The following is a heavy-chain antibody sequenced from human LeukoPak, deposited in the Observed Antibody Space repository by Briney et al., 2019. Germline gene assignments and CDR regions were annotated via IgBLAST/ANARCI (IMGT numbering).Heavy chain of an antibody. CDR2: IYSGGST. Sequence: PGGSLRLSCAASGFTVSSNYMSWVRQAPGKGLEWVSVIYSGGSTYYADSVKGRFTISRDNSKNTLYLQMNSLRAEDTAVYYCALLGCCCGSCYGRYYFDYWGQGTLVTVSS. V-gene: IGHV3-53*01. CDR1: GFTVSSNY. D-gene: IGHD2-15*01. J-gene: IGHJ4*02. CDR3: ALLGCCCGSCYGRYYFDY.